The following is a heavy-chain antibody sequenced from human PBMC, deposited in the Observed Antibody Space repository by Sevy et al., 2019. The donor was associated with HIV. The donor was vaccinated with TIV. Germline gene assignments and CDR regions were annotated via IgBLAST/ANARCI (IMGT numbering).Heavy chain of an antibody. CDR2: IFHSGNT. CDR1: GDSIRSGVYS. V-gene: IGHV4-30-2*01. CDR3: SRDGGTLTTPGAFDI. J-gene: IGHJ3*02. D-gene: IGHD4-17*01. Sequence: SETLSLTCVVSGDSIRSGVYSWNWIRQPPGKGLEWIGYIFHSGNTHYNPSLKSRVSISVDTSKNQFSLKLTSVSAADTAIYYCSRDGGTLTTPGAFDIWGQGTMVTVSS.